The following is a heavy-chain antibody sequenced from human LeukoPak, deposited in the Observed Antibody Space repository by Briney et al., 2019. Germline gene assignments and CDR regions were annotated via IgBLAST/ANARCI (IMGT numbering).Heavy chain of an antibody. V-gene: IGHV3-23*01. D-gene: IGHD3-10*01. CDR3: ARDTVLLWFGESAFDY. CDR1: GFTFSSYG. Sequence: GGSLRLSCAASGFTFSSYGMSWVRQAPGKGLEWVSAISGSGGSTYYADSVKGRFTISRDNSKNTLYLQMNSLRAEDTAVYYCARDTVLLWFGESAFDYWGQGTLVTVSS. J-gene: IGHJ4*02. CDR2: ISGSGGST.